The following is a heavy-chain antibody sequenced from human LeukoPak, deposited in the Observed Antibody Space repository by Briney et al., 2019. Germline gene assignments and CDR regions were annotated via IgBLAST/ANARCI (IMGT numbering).Heavy chain of an antibody. CDR2: ISYSGST. Sequence: PSETLSLTCTVSGGSITSYYWSWIRQPPGKGLEWIGYISYSGSTNYNPSLKSRVTISVDTSKNQFSLKLNSVTAADTAVYYCARGIFYYGSGSYYNAYFDYWGQGTLVTVSS. J-gene: IGHJ4*02. D-gene: IGHD3-10*01. CDR1: GGSITSYY. V-gene: IGHV4-59*01. CDR3: ARGIFYYGSGSYYNAYFDY.